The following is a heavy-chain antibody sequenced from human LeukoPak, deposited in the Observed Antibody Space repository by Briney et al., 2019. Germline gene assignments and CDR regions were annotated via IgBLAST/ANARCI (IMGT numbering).Heavy chain of an antibody. D-gene: IGHD5-12*01. Sequence: GGSLRLSCAASGFTFSSYALGWVRQAPGKGLEWVSAISASGGSTYYADSVKGRFTISRDNSKNTLYLQMNSLRADDADVYYCGRARSGYDFDYWGQGTLVTVSS. J-gene: IGHJ4*02. CDR3: GRARSGYDFDY. CDR1: GFTFSSYA. CDR2: ISASGGST. V-gene: IGHV3-23*01.